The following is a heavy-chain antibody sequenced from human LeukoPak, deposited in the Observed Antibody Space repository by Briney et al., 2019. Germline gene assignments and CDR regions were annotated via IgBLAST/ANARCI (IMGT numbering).Heavy chain of an antibody. D-gene: IGHD4-17*01. V-gene: IGHV4-31*03. CDR1: GGSISSGGYY. J-gene: IGHJ4*02. CDR2: IYYSGST. Sequence: TLSLTCTVSGGSISSGGYYWSWIRQHPGKGLEWIGYIYYSGSTYYNPSLKSRVTISVDTSKNQFSLKLSSVTAADTAVYYCARDGYDYGYRSLDYWGQGTLVTVSS. CDR3: ARDGYDYGYRSLDY.